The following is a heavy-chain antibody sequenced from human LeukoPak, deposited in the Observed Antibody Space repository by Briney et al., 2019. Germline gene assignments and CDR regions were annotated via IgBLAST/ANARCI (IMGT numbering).Heavy chain of an antibody. CDR3: ARGGSGPELYYYYGMDV. J-gene: IGHJ6*02. CDR1: GYTFTGYY. D-gene: IGHD3-10*01. CDR2: INPNSGGT. Sequence: ASVKVSCKASGYTFTGYYMHWVRQAPGQGLEWMGWINPNSGGTNYAQKFQGRVTMTSDTSTSTVYMELSSLTSKDAAVYYCARGGSGPELYYYYGMDVWGQGTTVTASS. V-gene: IGHV1-2*02.